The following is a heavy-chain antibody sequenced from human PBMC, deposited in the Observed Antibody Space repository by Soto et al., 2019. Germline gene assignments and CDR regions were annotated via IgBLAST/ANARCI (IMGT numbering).Heavy chain of an antibody. Sequence: QVQLVQSGAEVKKPGASVKVSCKASGYTFTSYGISWVRQAPGQGLEWMGWISAYNGNTNYAQKLQGRVTMTTDTSXXTAYMELRSLRSDDTAVYYCARAPRYYGSGLATDYWGQGTLVTVSS. CDR3: ARAPRYYGSGLATDY. J-gene: IGHJ4*02. CDR1: GYTFTSYG. D-gene: IGHD3-10*01. V-gene: IGHV1-18*01. CDR2: ISAYNGNT.